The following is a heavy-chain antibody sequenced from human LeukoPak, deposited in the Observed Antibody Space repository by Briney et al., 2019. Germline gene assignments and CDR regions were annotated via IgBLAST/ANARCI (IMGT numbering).Heavy chain of an antibody. CDR1: GFTFDDYA. J-gene: IGHJ5*02. CDR2: ISWNSGSI. CDR3: AKDASLYWSGYGWFDP. D-gene: IGHD3-3*01. V-gene: IGHV3-9*01. Sequence: GGSLRLSCAASGFTFDDYAMHWVRQAPGKGLEWVSGISWNSGSIGYADSVKGRFTISRDNAKNSLYLQMNSLRAEDTALYYCAKDASLYWSGYGWFDPWGQGTLVTVSS.